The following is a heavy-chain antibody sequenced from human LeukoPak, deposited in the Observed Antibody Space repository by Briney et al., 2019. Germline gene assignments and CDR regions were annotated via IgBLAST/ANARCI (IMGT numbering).Heavy chain of an antibody. CDR3: ARGTNYDFWSGYYPSAGSGPYFDL. V-gene: IGHV4-34*01. J-gene: IGHJ2*01. CDR1: GGSFSGYY. CDR2: INHSGRT. D-gene: IGHD3-3*01. Sequence: SETLSLTCAVYGGSFSGYYWSWIRQPPGKGLEWIGEINHSGRTNYNPSLKSRVTISVDTSKNQFSLKLSSVTAADTAVYYCARGTNYDFWSGYYPSAGSGPYFDLWGRGTLVTVSS.